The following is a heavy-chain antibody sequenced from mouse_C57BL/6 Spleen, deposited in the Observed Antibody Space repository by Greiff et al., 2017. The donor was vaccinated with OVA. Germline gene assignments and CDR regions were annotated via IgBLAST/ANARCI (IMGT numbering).Heavy chain of an antibody. V-gene: IGHV2-2*01. J-gene: IGHJ1*03. CDR1: GFSLTSYG. Sequence: VQLQQSGPGLVQPSQSLSITCTVSGFSLTSYGVHWVRQSPGKGLEWLGVIWSGGGTDYNAAFISRLSISKDNSKSQFFFKMNSLQADDTAIYYCARKPGTDWYFDVWGTGTTVTVSS. CDR3: ARKPGTDWYFDV. CDR2: IWSGGGT. D-gene: IGHD3-3*01.